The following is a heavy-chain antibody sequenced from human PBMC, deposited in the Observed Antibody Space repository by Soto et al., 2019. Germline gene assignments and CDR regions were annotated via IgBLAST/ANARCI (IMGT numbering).Heavy chain of an antibody. CDR1: GFTFSSYA. CDR3: ARDRRVTMVRGVIGY. CDR2: ISYDGSNK. V-gene: IGHV3-30-3*01. Sequence: GGSLRLSCAASGFTFSSYAMHWVRQAPGKGLEWVAVISYDGSNKYYADSVKGRFTISRDNSKNTLYLQMNSLRAEDTAVYYCARDRRVTMVRGVIGYWGQGTLVTVSS. J-gene: IGHJ4*02. D-gene: IGHD3-10*01.